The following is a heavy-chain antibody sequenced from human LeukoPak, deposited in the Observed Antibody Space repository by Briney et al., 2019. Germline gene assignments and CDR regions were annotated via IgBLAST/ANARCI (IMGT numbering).Heavy chain of an antibody. CDR2: INDSRNT. CDR3: ARHSGLH. CDR1: GGSFNGYY. D-gene: IGHD3-10*01. Sequence: KPSETLSLTCAVYGGSFNGYYWSWIRQPPGKGLEWIGEINDSRNTNYNPSLKSRVTMSIDTSKHQFSLNLTSVTAADTAVYYCARHSGLHWGQGTLVTVSS. J-gene: IGHJ4*02. V-gene: IGHV4-34*01.